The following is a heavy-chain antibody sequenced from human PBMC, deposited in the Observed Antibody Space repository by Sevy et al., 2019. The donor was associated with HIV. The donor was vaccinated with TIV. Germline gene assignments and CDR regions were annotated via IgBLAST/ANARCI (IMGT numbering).Heavy chain of an antibody. Sequence: GVSLRLSCAASGFGFSGTWMNWVRQAPGKGLEWVAIISPEGSRIDYADSVKGRLIISRDNANSSVSLQMNSLRVEDMGVYYCAKDRGWKTFDYWGQGALVTVSS. D-gene: IGHD3-10*01. J-gene: IGHJ4*02. CDR3: AKDRGWKTFDY. CDR1: GFGFSGTW. CDR2: ISPEGSRI. V-gene: IGHV3-7*04.